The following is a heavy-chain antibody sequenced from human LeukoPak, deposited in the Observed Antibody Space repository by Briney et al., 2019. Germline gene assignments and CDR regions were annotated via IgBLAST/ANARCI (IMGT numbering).Heavy chain of an antibody. CDR1: GYTFTGYY. V-gene: IGHV1-18*04. J-gene: IGHJ6*03. CDR3: ARDQAGYSSGWYLDYYYYYYMDV. Sequence: ASVKVSCKASGYTFTGYYMHWVRQAPGQGLEWMGWISAYNGNTNYAQKLQGRVTMTTDTSTSTAYMELRSLRSDDTALYYCARDQAGYSSGWYLDYYYYYYMDVWGKGTTVTVSS. D-gene: IGHD6-19*01. CDR2: ISAYNGNT.